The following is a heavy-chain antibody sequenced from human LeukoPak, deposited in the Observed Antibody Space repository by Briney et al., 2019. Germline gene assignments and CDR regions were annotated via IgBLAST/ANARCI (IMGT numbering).Heavy chain of an antibody. CDR1: GGSFSNYY. D-gene: IGHD1-26*01. V-gene: IGHV4-34*01. Sequence: PSETLSLTCAVYGGSFSNYYWSWIRQPPGKGLEWLAEINDSGRANYNPSLMSRVTVSVDTSKNQFSLRLTSVTAADTAVYYCATSWELLIWGQGTLVTVSS. J-gene: IGHJ1*01. CDR2: INDSGRA. CDR3: ATSWELLI.